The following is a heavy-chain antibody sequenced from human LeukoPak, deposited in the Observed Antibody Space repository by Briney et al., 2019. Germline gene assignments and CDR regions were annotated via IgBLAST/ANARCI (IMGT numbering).Heavy chain of an antibody. CDR2: ISGSGGST. J-gene: IGHJ4*02. Sequence: PGGSLRLSCAASGFTFSSYAMSWVRQAPGKGQEWVSAISGSGGSTYYADSVKGRFTISRDNSKNTLYLQMNSLRAEDTAVYYCARVMDAGGYFDYWGQGTLVTVSS. V-gene: IGHV3-23*01. D-gene: IGHD3-16*01. CDR1: GFTFSSYA. CDR3: ARVMDAGGYFDY.